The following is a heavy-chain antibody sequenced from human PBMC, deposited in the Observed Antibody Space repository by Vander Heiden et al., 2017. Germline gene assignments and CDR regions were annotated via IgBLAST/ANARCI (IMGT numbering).Heavy chain of an antibody. D-gene: IGHD3-16*02. J-gene: IGHJ4*02. V-gene: IGHV3-48*03. CDR2: ISSSGSTI. Sequence: EVQLVESGGGLVQPGGSLRLSCAASGFTFSSYEMNWVRQAPGKGLEWVSYISSSGSTIYYADSVKGRFTISRDNAKNSLYLQMNSLRAEDTAVYYWARDGARRDDYVGGSDRYLGGFDYWGQGTLVTVSS. CDR3: ARDGARRDDYVGGSDRYLGGFDY. CDR1: GFTFSSYE.